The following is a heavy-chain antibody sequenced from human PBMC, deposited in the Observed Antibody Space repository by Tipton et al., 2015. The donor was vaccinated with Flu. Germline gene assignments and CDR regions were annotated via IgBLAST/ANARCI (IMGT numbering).Heavy chain of an antibody. J-gene: IGHJ4*02. CDR1: GGSFSGYY. CDR2: INHSGST. Sequence: TLSLTCAVYGGSFSGYYWSWIRQPPGKGLEWIGEINHSGSTNYNPSLKSRVTISVDTSRKHISLQLRSVTAADTAVYYCARGTYYSDSHGYSRRVVLDSWGQGTLVTVSS. V-gene: IGHV4-34*01. D-gene: IGHD3-22*01. CDR3: ARGTYYSDSHGYSRRVVLDS.